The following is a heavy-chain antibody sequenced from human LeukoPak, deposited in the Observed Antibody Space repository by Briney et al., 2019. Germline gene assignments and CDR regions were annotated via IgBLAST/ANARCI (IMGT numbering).Heavy chain of an antibody. V-gene: IGHV4-34*01. D-gene: IGHD5-12*01. Sequence: SETLSLTCAVYGGSFSGYYWSWIRQPPGAGLEWIGEINHSGITNYNPSLKSRVTILVDTSKNQFSLKLSSVTAADAAVYYCARQTRVVAKHFDYWGQGTLVTVSS. J-gene: IGHJ4*02. CDR3: ARQTRVVAKHFDY. CDR1: GGSFSGYY. CDR2: INHSGIT.